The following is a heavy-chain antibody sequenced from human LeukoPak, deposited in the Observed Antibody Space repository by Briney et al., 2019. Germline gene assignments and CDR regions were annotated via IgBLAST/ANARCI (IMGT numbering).Heavy chain of an antibody. CDR3: GRVYCSTTSCYDYYDYYMDV. V-gene: IGHV3-20*04. CDR1: GFRFDDYG. CDR2: TNWDGAST. J-gene: IGHJ6*03. D-gene: IGHD2-2*01. Sequence: PGGSLRLSCAASGFRFDDYGMSWVRPVPGKGLEWVSGTNWDGASTGYADSVKGRFTISRDNVKNFLYLQMNSLRVEDTALYFCGRVYCSTTSCYDYYDYYMDVWGKGTTVTVSS.